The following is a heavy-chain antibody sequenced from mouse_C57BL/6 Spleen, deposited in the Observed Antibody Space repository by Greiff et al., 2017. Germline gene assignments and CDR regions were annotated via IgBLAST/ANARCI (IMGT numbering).Heavy chain of an antibody. Sequence: VQLQQPGAELVRPGTSVKLSCKASGYTFTSYWMHWVQQRPGQGLEWIGVIDPSDSYTNYNQKFKGKATLTVDTSSSTAYMQLSSLTSEDSAVYYCARSITTVVATSYYAMDYWGQGTSVTVSS. CDR2: IDPSDSYT. CDR1: GYTFTSYW. V-gene: IGHV1-59*01. D-gene: IGHD1-1*01. CDR3: ARSITTVVATSYYAMDY. J-gene: IGHJ4*01.